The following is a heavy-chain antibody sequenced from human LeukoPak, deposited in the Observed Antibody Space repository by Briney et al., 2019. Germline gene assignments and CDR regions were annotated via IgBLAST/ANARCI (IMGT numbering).Heavy chain of an antibody. V-gene: IGHV1-46*01. CDR2: INPSGGST. D-gene: IGHD3-10*01. CDR1: GYTFTSYY. CDR3: ARGISITMVRGSLDY. Sequence: ASVKVSCKASGYTFTSYYMHWVRQVPGQGLEWMGIINPSGGSTSYAQKFRGRVTITADESTSTAYMELSSLRSEDTAVYYCARGISITMVRGSLDYWGQGTLVTVSS. J-gene: IGHJ4*02.